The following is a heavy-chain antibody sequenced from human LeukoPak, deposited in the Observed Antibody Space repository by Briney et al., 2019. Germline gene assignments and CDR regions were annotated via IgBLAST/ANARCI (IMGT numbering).Heavy chain of an antibody. J-gene: IGHJ4*02. Sequence: GGSLRLSCAASGFTFSDYYMSWIRQAPGKGLEWVSTISGSGDSTYYADSVKGRFTIFRDNSRNTLYLQMNSLRAEDTAVYYCAKDTIRSGYSPGGFDYWGQGTLVTVSS. CDR2: ISGSGDST. D-gene: IGHD3-3*01. CDR3: AKDTIRSGYSPGGFDY. CDR1: GFTFSDYY. V-gene: IGHV3-23*01.